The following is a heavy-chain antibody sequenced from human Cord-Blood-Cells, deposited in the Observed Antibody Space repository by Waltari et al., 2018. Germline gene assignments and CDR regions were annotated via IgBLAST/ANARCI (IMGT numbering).Heavy chain of an antibody. Sequence: QVQLQQWGAGLLKPSETLSLTCAVYGGSFSGYYWSWIRQPPGKGLEWIGEINHSGSTNYNPSLKSRGTISVDTSKNQFSLKLSSVTAADTAVYYCARSWGYSSSSYYGMDVWGQGTTVTVSS. V-gene: IGHV4-34*01. CDR2: INHSGST. CDR1: GGSFSGYY. J-gene: IGHJ6*02. CDR3: ARSWGYSSSSYYGMDV. D-gene: IGHD6-6*01.